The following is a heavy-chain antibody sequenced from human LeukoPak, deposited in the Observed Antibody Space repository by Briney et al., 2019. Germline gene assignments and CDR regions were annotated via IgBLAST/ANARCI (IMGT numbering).Heavy chain of an antibody. Sequence: GGSLRRSCAASGFTFSSYAMHWVRQAPGKGLEWVAVISYDGSNKYYADSVKGRFTISRDNSKNTLYLQMNSLRAEDTAVYYCARDYGYYYGSGSYYIPDWGQGTLVTVSS. CDR2: ISYDGSNK. V-gene: IGHV3-30-3*01. CDR3: ARDYGYYYGSGSYYIPD. CDR1: GFTFSSYA. J-gene: IGHJ4*02. D-gene: IGHD3-10*01.